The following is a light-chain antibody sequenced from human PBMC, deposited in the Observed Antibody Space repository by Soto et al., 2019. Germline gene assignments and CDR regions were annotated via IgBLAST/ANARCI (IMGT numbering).Light chain of an antibody. CDR2: DGR. V-gene: IGLV2-23*01. CDR1: SSDVGSYNL. Sequence: QSALTQPASVSGSPGQSITISCTGTSSDVGSYNLVSWYQQHPGKAPKLMIFDGRKRPSGVSNRFSGSKSGNTASLTISGLQAEGEADYYCCSYAGSSTLYVFGTGTKLTVL. CDR3: CSYAGSSTLYV. J-gene: IGLJ1*01.